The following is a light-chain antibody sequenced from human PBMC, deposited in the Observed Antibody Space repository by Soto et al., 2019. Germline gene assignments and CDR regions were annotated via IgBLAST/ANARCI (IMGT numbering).Light chain of an antibody. Sequence: EIVLTQSPATLSLSPGERATLSCRASQSVSSYLAWYQQKPGQAPRLLIYDASSRATGIPARFSGSGSGTDFTLTISSLEPEDFAVYYCQQRSNWLLTFGGGTKVESK. J-gene: IGKJ4*01. CDR3: QQRSNWLLT. V-gene: IGKV3-11*01. CDR1: QSVSSY. CDR2: DAS.